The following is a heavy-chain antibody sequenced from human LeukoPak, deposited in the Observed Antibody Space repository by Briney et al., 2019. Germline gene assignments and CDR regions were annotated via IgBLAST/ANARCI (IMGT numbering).Heavy chain of an antibody. J-gene: IGHJ4*02. CDR3: AKGLYSSSWYFDY. D-gene: IGHD6-13*01. CDR2: ISGSGDNT. CDR1: GFTFSSYA. Sequence: GGSLRLSCAASGFTFSSYAMTWVRQAPGKGLEWVSSISGSGDNTYYADSVKGRFTVSRDNSKNTLYLQMNSLRAEDTAVYYCAKGLYSSSWYFDYWGQGTLVAVSS. V-gene: IGHV3-23*01.